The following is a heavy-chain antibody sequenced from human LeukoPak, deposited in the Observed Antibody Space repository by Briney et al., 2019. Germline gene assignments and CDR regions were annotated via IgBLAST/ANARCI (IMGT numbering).Heavy chain of an antibody. CDR3: ARDSDRTGSYSDAFDI. CDR1: GFTFSSYS. J-gene: IGHJ3*02. Sequence: GGSLRLSCAASGFTFSSYSMNWVRQAPGKGLEWVSSISSSSSYIYYADSVKGRFTISRDNAKNSLYLQMNSLRAEDTAVYYCARDSDRTGSYSDAFDIWGQGTMVTVSS. D-gene: IGHD1-26*01. CDR2: ISSSSSYI. V-gene: IGHV3-21*01.